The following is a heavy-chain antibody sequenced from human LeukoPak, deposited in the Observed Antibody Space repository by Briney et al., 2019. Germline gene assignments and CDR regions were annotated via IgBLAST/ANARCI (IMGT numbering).Heavy chain of an antibody. Sequence: GGSPRLSCAASGFTFSDYYMSWIRQAPGKGLEWVSYISSSGSTIYYADSVKGRFTISRDNAKNSLYLQMNSLRAEDTAVYYCARTSDYGGNARVLDYWGQGTLVTVSS. CDR2: ISSSGSTI. J-gene: IGHJ4*02. CDR3: ARTSDYGGNARVLDY. CDR1: GFTFSDYY. V-gene: IGHV3-11*01. D-gene: IGHD4-23*01.